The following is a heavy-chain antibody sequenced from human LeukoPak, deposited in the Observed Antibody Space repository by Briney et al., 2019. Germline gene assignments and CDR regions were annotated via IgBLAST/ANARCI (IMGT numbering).Heavy chain of an antibody. J-gene: IGHJ4*02. D-gene: IGHD3-10*01. V-gene: IGHV1-2*02. Sequence: ASVKVSCKASGYTFTSYAISWVRQAPGQGLEWMGWINPSTGGTNYAQRFQGRVTMTRDTSISAAYTELSSLRSDDTAVYYCARDLYASGTIAVDYWGREPWSPSPQ. CDR2: INPSTGGT. CDR1: GYTFTSYA. CDR3: ARDLYASGTIAVDY.